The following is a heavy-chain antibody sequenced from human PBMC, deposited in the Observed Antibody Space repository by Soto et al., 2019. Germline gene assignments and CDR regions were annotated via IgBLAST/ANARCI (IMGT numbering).Heavy chain of an antibody. CDR1: RYTFTSYA. Sequence: ASVKVSCTACRYTFTSYAMHWVRQAPGQRLEWMGWINAGNGNTKYSQKLQGRVTITRDTSASTAYMELSSLRSEDTAVYYCGRDQQQLVPPPAGIDYWGQGTLVTVSS. D-gene: IGHD6-13*01. CDR3: GRDQQQLVPPPAGIDY. V-gene: IGHV1-3*01. CDR2: INAGNGNT. J-gene: IGHJ4*02.